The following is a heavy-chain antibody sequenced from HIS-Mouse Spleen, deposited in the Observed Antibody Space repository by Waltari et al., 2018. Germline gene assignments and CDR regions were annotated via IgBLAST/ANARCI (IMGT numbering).Heavy chain of an antibody. CDR2: IYYSAST. V-gene: IGHV4-39*07. Sequence: QLQLQESGPGLVKPSETLSLTCTVSGGSISSSSYYWGWIRQPPGKGLEWIGSIYYSASTSSNPSLKSRVTISVDTSKNQFSLKLSSVTAADTAVYYCAREIPYSSSWYDWYFDLWGRGTLVTVSS. J-gene: IGHJ2*01. D-gene: IGHD6-13*01. CDR1: GGSISSSSYY. CDR3: AREIPYSSSWYDWYFDL.